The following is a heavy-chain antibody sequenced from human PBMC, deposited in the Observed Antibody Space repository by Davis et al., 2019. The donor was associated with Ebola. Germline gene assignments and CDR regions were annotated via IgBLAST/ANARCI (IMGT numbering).Heavy chain of an antibody. CDR2: AYYTSKWNN. Sequence: PSETLSLTCAISGDRVSSGGWNWIRHSPTRGLEWLGRAYYTSKWNNDYAVSVKSRITINPDTSKNQFSLHLNSVTPEDTALYFCARGWLRRGLDAWGEGTAVTVSS. CDR3: ARGWLRRGLDA. CDR1: GDRVSSGG. D-gene: IGHD3-10*01. J-gene: IGHJ6*04. V-gene: IGHV6-1*01.